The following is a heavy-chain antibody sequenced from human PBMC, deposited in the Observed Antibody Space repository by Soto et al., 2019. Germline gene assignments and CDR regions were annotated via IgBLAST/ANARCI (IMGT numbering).Heavy chain of an antibody. CDR1: GYTFTSYG. D-gene: IGHD3-10*01. CDR2: ISAYNGNT. V-gene: IGHV1-18*01. Sequence: ASVKVSCKASGYTFTSYGISWVRQAPGQGLEWMGWISAYNGNTNYAQKLQGRVTMTTDTSTSTAYMELRSLRSDDTAVYYCARYYSSGSYSVNWFDPWGQGTLVTVLL. CDR3: ARYYSSGSYSVNWFDP. J-gene: IGHJ5*02.